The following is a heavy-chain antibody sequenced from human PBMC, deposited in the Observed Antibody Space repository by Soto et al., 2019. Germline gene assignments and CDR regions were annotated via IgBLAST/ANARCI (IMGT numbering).Heavy chain of an antibody. D-gene: IGHD6-19*01. CDR3: SRERGAVASTADAFDI. CDR1: GGAIPRYY. J-gene: IGHJ3*02. CDR2: VYFSGST. Sequence: PSETLSLTCNVSGGAIPRYYWNWTRQPPGKGLEWIGYVYFSGSTKYNPSLKSRVTILVDMSKNQFSLRLTSVTSADTAVYYCSRERGAVASTADAFDISGQGTMVTVSS. V-gene: IGHV4-59*01.